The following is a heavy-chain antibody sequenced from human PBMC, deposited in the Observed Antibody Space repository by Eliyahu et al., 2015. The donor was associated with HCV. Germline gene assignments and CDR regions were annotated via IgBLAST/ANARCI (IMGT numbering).Heavy chain of an antibody. CDR3: ASGGGGIAVAGTGGWFDP. D-gene: IGHD6-19*01. J-gene: IGHJ5*02. V-gene: IGHV4-59*01. CDR1: GGSITTXY. Sequence: QVQLQESGPGLVKPSETLSLTCTVSGGSITTXYWSWIRQPPGKGLEWIGYIHYRGSTNXNPPLKSRVTISVDTSKNQFSLNLTSVTAADTAVYYCASGGGGIAVAGTGGWFDPWGQGTLVTVSS. CDR2: IHYRGST.